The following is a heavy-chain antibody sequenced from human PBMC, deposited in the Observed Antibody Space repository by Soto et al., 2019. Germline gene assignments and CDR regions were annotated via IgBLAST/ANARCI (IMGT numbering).Heavy chain of an antibody. CDR1: GITFSSYA. CDR3: ARELWYFDL. V-gene: IGHV3-30-3*01. Sequence: QVQLVESGGGVVQPGRSLRLSCAASGITFSSYAIHWVRQAPGKGLEWVAVISYDGSNKYYADSAKGRFTISRDNSKNPLYLHMNSLRAEDTAVYYCARELWYFDLWGRGTLVTVSS. CDR2: ISYDGSNK. J-gene: IGHJ2*01.